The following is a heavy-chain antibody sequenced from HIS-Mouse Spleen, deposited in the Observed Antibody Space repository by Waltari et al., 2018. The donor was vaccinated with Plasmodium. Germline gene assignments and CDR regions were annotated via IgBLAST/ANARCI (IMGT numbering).Heavy chain of an antibody. J-gene: IGHJ3*02. V-gene: IGHV3-33*06. CDR1: GFTFSSFG. D-gene: IGHD2-8*01. Sequence: QVQLVESGGGVVQPGRSLRLSCAASGFTFSSFGMPWSRQAPGKGLGWVAVIWYDGSNKYYADSVKGRFTISRDNSKNTLYLQMNSLRAEDTAVYYCAKVAQGTRDAFDIWGQGTMVTVSS. CDR3: AKVAQGTRDAFDI. CDR2: IWYDGSNK.